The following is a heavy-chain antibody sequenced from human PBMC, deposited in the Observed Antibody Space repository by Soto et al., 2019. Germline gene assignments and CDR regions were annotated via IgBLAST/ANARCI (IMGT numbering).Heavy chain of an antibody. D-gene: IGHD1-26*01. CDR1: GGTFSSYT. J-gene: IGHJ4*01. Sequence: QVQLVQSGAEVKKPGSSVKVSCKASGGTFSSYTISWVRQAPGQGLEWMGRIIPILGIANYAQKFQGRVTITADKSTSTAYMELSSLRSEDTAVYYCARGVGATTTLDYWGHGTLVTVSS. CDR2: IIPILGIA. V-gene: IGHV1-69*02. CDR3: ARGVGATTTLDY.